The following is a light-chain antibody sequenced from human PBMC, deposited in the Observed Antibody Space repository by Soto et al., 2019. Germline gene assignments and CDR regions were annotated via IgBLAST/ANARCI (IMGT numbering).Light chain of an antibody. CDR1: SGDVGNYNL. Sequence: QSALTQPASVSGSPGQSITISCTGTSGDVGNYNLVSWFQHHPGEAPKLLIYEGFRRPSGVSNRFSGSKSGNTASLTVSVLQAEDEANYYCSSYAVSDTMIFGGGTKVTVL. CDR2: EGF. CDR3: SSYAVSDTMI. V-gene: IGLV2-23*01. J-gene: IGLJ2*01.